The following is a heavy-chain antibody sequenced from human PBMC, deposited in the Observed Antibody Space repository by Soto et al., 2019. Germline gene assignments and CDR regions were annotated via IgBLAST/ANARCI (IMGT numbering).Heavy chain of an antibody. CDR1: GFSVGGNY. CDR3: ARGPNSDC. J-gene: IGHJ4*02. Sequence: EERLVQSGGGLVQPGGSLRLSCAASGFSVGGNYMSWVRQAPGKGLALVSLIYSGGNPFYADSMTGRFTLSRANSNIMVYLQMDSLRAEDTAVYYWARGPNSDCWGPGTLVIVSS. V-gene: IGHV3-53*01. CDR2: IYSGGNP. D-gene: IGHD2-21*01.